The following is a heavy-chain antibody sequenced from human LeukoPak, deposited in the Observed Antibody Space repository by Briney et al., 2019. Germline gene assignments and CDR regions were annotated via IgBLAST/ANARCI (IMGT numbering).Heavy chain of an antibody. V-gene: IGHV1-2*02. Sequence: ASVKVSCKASGYTFTSYYMHWVRQAPGQGLEWMGWINPNSGGTNYAQKFQGRVTMTRDTSISTAYMELSRLRSDDTAVYYCAREVKDSYGSRGFDYWGQGTLVTVSS. J-gene: IGHJ4*02. CDR1: GYTFTSYY. D-gene: IGHD5-18*01. CDR3: AREVKDSYGSRGFDY. CDR2: INPNSGGT.